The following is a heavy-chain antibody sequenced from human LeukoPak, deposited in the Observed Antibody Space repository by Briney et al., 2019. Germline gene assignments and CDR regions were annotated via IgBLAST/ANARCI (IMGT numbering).Heavy chain of an antibody. D-gene: IGHD6-13*01. J-gene: IGHJ4*02. CDR3: ARVTATTGITYFDY. Sequence: SETLSLTCTVSGSSISNYYWSWIRQPPGKGLELSGYIYYSGSANHNPSLKSRVTISGDTSKNQFSLKLSSVTAADTAVYYCARVTATTGITYFDYWGQGTLVTVSS. CDR2: IYYSGSA. V-gene: IGHV4-59*01. CDR1: GSSISNYY.